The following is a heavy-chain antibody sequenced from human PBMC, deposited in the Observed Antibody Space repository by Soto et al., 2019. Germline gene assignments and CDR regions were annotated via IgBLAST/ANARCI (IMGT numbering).Heavy chain of an antibody. J-gene: IGHJ4*02. D-gene: IGHD5-18*01. CDR3: ARGSVDTAMVKGEDFDY. Sequence: QVQLQQWGAGLLKPSETLSLTCAVYGGSFSGYYWSWIRQPPGKGLEWIGEINHSGSTNYNPSLKSRVTISVDTSKNQFSLKLSSVTAADTAVYYCARGSVDTAMVKGEDFDYWGQGTLVTVSS. CDR1: GGSFSGYY. CDR2: INHSGST. V-gene: IGHV4-34*01.